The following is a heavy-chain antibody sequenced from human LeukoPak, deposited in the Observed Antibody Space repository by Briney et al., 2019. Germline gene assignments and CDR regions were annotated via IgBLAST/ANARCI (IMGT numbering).Heavy chain of an antibody. CDR2: ISYDGSNK. V-gene: IGHV3-30-3*01. CDR1: GFTFSSYA. J-gene: IGHJ5*02. Sequence: GRSLRLSCAASGFTFSSYAMHWVRQAPGKGLEWVAVISYDGSNKYYADSVKGRFTISRDNSKNTLYLQMNSLRAEDTAVYYCARLRYGGFDPWGQGTLVTVSS. CDR3: ARLRYGGFDP. D-gene: IGHD4-17*01.